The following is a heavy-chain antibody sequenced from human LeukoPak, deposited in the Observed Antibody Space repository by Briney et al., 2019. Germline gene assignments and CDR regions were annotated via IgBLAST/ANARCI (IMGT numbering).Heavy chain of an antibody. Sequence: ASVKVSCKASGYTFTSYAMHWVRQAPGQRLEWMGWINAGNGNTKYSQKFQGRVTMTEDTSTDTAYMELSSLRSEDTAVYYCATLWQWLATSPFDYWGQGTLVTVSS. V-gene: IGHV1-3*01. CDR2: INAGNGNT. CDR3: ATLWQWLATSPFDY. D-gene: IGHD6-19*01. CDR1: GYTFTSYA. J-gene: IGHJ4*02.